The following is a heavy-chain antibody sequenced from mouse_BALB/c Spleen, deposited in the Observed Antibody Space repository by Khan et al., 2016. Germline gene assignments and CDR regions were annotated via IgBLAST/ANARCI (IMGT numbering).Heavy chain of an antibody. CDR2: ILPGSGST. CDR1: GYTFSSYW. D-gene: IGHD3-2*01. J-gene: IGHJ2*01. V-gene: IGHV1-9*01. Sequence: QVQLQQSGAELMKPGASVKISCKATGYTFSSYWIEWVKQRPGHGLEWIGEILPGSGSTNYNEKFKGKATFTADTSSNTAYMQLSSLTSEDSAVYYCAGLRQRELRDYFDYWGQGTTLTGSS. CDR3: AGLRQRELRDYFDY.